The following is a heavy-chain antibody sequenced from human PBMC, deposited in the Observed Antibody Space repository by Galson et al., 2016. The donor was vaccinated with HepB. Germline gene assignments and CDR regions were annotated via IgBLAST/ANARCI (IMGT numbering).Heavy chain of an antibody. Sequence: SVKVSCKASGYTFTTSGISWVRQAPGQGLEWMGWISTYSGNTKYAQKFQGGLTLTTDSSTTTAYMELRSLRFDDTALYYCARDAQYRFYSWGQGTLVTVSS. D-gene: IGHD2/OR15-2a*01. CDR2: ISTYSGNT. CDR3: ARDAQYRFYS. V-gene: IGHV1-18*01. CDR1: GYTFTTSG. J-gene: IGHJ4*02.